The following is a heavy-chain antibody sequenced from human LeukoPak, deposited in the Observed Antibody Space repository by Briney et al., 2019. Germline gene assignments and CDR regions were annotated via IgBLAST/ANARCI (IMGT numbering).Heavy chain of an antibody. J-gene: IGHJ5*02. CDR1: GGSLSGYY. D-gene: IGHD5-18*01. Sequence: SETLSLTCGVYGGSLSGYYWSWIRQPPGKGLEWIGEINHSGSTNSNPSLKSRVTISVDTSKNQFSLKVNSMTAADTAVYYCARRQLWLHWFDPWGQGTLVTVSS. V-gene: IGHV4-34*01. CDR3: ARRQLWLHWFDP. CDR2: INHSGST.